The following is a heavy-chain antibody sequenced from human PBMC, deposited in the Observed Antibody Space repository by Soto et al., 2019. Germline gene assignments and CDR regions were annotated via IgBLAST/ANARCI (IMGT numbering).Heavy chain of an antibody. D-gene: IGHD2-15*01. CDR1: GFTFDDYA. CDR2: ISWNSGSI. Sequence: EVQLVESGGGLVQPGRSLILSCAASGFTFDDYAMHWVRQAPGKGLEWVSGISWNSGSIGYADSVKGRFTISRDNAKNSLYMQMNSLRAEDTALYYCAKDRGRYCSGGSCYFDCWGQGTLVTVSS. CDR3: AKDRGRYCSGGSCYFDC. V-gene: IGHV3-9*01. J-gene: IGHJ4*02.